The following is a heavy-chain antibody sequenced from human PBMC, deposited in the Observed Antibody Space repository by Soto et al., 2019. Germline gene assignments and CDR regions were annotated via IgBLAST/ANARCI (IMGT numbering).Heavy chain of an antibody. CDR1: GGTFSSYT. Sequence: QVQLVQSGAEVKKPGSSVKVSCKASGGTFSSYTISWVRQAPGQGLAWMGRIIPILGVANYAQKFQGRVTITADKSTSTAYMELSSLRSEDTAVYYCAREGYIAAAGTSPPSFDYWGQGTLVTVSS. V-gene: IGHV1-69*08. CDR3: AREGYIAAAGTSPPSFDY. J-gene: IGHJ4*02. CDR2: IIPILGVA. D-gene: IGHD6-13*01.